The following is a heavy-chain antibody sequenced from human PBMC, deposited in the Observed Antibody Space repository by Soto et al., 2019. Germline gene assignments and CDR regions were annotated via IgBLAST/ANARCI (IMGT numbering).Heavy chain of an antibody. D-gene: IGHD6-13*01. CDR1: GFNFSGYA. CDR2: ISGSGGST. J-gene: IGHJ4*02. CDR3: AKAPIAAAGTDFDY. Sequence: GGSLRLSCTASGFNFSGYARSWVRQETGKGLEWVSAISGSGGSTYYADSVKGRFTISRDNSKNTLYLQMNSLRAEDTAVYYCAKAPIAAAGTDFDYWGQGTLVTVSS. V-gene: IGHV3-23*01.